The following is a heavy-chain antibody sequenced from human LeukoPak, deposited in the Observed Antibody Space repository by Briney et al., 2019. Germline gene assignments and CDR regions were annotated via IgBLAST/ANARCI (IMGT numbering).Heavy chain of an antibody. D-gene: IGHD3-9*01. V-gene: IGHV3-13*01. J-gene: IGHJ6*02. CDR2: IATAGDT. CDR1: GFTFSNYD. CDR3: ARGPCYDVVTGDLYGMDV. Sequence: PGGSLRLSCVASGFTFSNYDMHWVRQGIGKGLEWVSAIATAGDTFYPGSVKGRFTISRENAKNSLYLQMNRLRVGDTAVYYCARGPCYDVVTGDLYGMDVWGQGTTVTVSS.